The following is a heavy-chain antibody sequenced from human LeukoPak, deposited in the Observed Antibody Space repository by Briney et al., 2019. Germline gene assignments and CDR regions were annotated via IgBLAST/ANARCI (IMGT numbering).Heavy chain of an antibody. CDR2: ISYDGSNK. CDR1: GFTFSSYG. J-gene: IGHJ4*02. CDR3: AKDLGRAFDY. V-gene: IGHV3-30*18. Sequence: GRSLRLSCAASGFTFSSYGMHWVRQAPGKGLEWVAVISYDGSNKYYADSVKGRFTISRDNSKNTLYLQMNSLRAEDTAVYYCAKDLGRAFDYWGQGTLVTVSS.